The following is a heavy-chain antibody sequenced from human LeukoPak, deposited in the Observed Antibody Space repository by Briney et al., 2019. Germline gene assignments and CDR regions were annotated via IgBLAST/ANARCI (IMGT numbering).Heavy chain of an antibody. Sequence: GGSLRLSCAASGFTFSSYSMNWVRQAPGKGLEWVSSISSSSSYIHYADSVKGRFTISRDNAKNSLYLQMNSLRAEDTAVYYCARVGSRITTDRYFDYWGQGTLVTVSS. CDR2: ISSSSSYI. D-gene: IGHD3-22*01. J-gene: IGHJ4*02. V-gene: IGHV3-21*01. CDR3: ARVGSRITTDRYFDY. CDR1: GFTFSSYS.